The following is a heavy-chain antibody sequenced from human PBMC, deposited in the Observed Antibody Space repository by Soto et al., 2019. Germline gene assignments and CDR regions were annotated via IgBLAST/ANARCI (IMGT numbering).Heavy chain of an antibody. CDR1: NYTFTSYG. CDR2: ISAYNGNT. CDR3: ARIYHDFWSGYESDCYYYIDV. V-gene: IGHV1-18*01. D-gene: IGHD3-3*01. J-gene: IGHJ6*03. Sequence: QVQLVQSGAEVKKPGASVKVSCKASNYTFTSYGISWVRQAPGQGLEWMGWISAYNGNTNYVQKFQGRVTMTTDTSTSTAYMELTSLRSDDTAVDYCARIYHDFWSGYESDCYYYIDVWGKGTTVTV.